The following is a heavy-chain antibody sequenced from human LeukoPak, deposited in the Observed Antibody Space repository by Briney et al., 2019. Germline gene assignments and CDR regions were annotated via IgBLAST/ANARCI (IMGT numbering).Heavy chain of an antibody. CDR3: ARGGGLLWFGELSDYFDY. V-gene: IGHV1-18*01. CDR2: ISAYNGNT. CDR1: GCTFTSYG. Sequence: ASVKVSCKASGCTFTSYGISWVRQAPGQGLEWMGWISAYNGNTNYAQKLQGRVTMTTDTSTSTAYMELRSLRSDDTAVYYCARGGGLLWFGELSDYFDYWGQGTLVTVSS. D-gene: IGHD3-10*01. J-gene: IGHJ4*02.